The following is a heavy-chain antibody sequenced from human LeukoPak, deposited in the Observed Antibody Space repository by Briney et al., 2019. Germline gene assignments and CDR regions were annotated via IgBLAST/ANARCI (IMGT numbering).Heavy chain of an antibody. CDR3: ATCTSTSCYVLNYYYLDV. J-gene: IGHJ6*03. D-gene: IGHD2-2*01. V-gene: IGHV1-18*04. Sequence: ASVKVSCKASGYTFTVYYMHWVRQAPGQGLEWMGWISTYNGNTNYAQKLQGRVTMTTDTSTSTAYMELRSLRSDDTAVYYCATCTSTSCYVLNYYYLDVWGKGTTVTVSS. CDR1: GYTFTVYY. CDR2: ISTYNGNT.